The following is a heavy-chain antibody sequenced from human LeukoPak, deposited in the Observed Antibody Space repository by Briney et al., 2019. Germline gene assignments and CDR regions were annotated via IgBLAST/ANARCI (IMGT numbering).Heavy chain of an antibody. V-gene: IGHV3-9*03. J-gene: IGHJ3*02. Sequence: GGSLRLSCVVSGITFDEYAMHWVRQAPGKGLEWVAGIIWDSGAKGLADSVEGRFTISRDNAKNSLYLEMNSLRVEDMAFYYCVKEIKVREFSTSGALHIWGQGTMVTVSS. CDR2: IIWDSGAK. CDR1: GITFDEYA. D-gene: IGHD2-2*01. CDR3: VKEIKVREFSTSGALHI.